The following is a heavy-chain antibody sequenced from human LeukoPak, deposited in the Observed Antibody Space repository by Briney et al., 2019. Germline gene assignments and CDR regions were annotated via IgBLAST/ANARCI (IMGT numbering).Heavy chain of an antibody. J-gene: IGHJ4*02. D-gene: IGHD5-18*01. CDR2: IYYSGST. CDR1: GGSISSYY. V-gene: IGHV4-59*01. CDR3: ATRGYSYGEFDY. Sequence: SETLSLTCAVYGGSISSYYWSWIRQPPGKGLEWIGYIYYSGSTNYNPSLKRRVTISVDTSKNQFSLKLSSVTAADTAVYYCATRGYSYGEFDYWGQGTLVTVSS.